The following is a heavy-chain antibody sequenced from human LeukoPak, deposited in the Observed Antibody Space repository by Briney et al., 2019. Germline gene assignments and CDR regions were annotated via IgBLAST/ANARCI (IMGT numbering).Heavy chain of an antibody. CDR3: ARGVVVLHWRDAFDI. Sequence: PGGSLRLSCATSGFTFSDYAMSWVRQAPGKGLEWVAVIWYDGSDKYYADSVKGRFTISRDNSKNTLYLQMNSLRAEDTAVYYCARGVVVLHWRDAFDIWGQGTMVTVSS. CDR1: GFTFSDYA. J-gene: IGHJ3*02. V-gene: IGHV3-33*08. D-gene: IGHD2-21*01. CDR2: IWYDGSDK.